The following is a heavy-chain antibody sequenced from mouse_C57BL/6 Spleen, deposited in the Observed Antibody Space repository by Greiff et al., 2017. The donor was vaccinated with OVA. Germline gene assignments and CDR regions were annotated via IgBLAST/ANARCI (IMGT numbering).Heavy chain of an antibody. CDR3: ATHSSYGYFDV. Sequence: ESGPGLVKPSQSLSLTCSVTGYSITSGYYWNWIRQFPGNKLEWMGYISYDGSNNYNPSLKNRISITRDTSKNQFFLKLNSVTTEDTATYYCATHSSYGYFDVWGIGTTVTVSS. CDR1: GYSITSGYY. D-gene: IGHD1-1*01. V-gene: IGHV3-6*01. CDR2: ISYDGSN. J-gene: IGHJ1*03.